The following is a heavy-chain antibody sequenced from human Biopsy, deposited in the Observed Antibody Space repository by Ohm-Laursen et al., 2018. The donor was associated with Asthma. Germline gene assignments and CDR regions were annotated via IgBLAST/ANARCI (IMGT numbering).Heavy chain of an antibody. J-gene: IGHJ4*02. V-gene: IGHV3-30-3*01. CDR2: ISYDGSSI. CDR1: RFTYE. D-gene: IGHD6-19*01. CDR3: AREGVAGTHIED. Sequence: SPRLSCAASRFTYEMHWVRQAPGKGLEWVVVISYDGSSIYYADSVKGRFTISRDNSKNTLSLQMNSLTAEDTAVYYCAREGVAGTHIEDWGQGTLVTVSS.